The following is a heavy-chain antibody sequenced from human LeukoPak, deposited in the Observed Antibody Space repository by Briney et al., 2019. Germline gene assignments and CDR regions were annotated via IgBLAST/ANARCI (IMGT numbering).Heavy chain of an antibody. CDR2: IKSKTDGGTI. V-gene: IGHV3-15*01. J-gene: IGHJ4*02. CDR1: GLTFSNAW. D-gene: IGHD1-26*01. Sequence: PGGSLRLYCAASGLTFSNAWMSWVRQAPGKGLEWVGRIKSKTDGGTIEYAAPVKGRFTISRDDAKNTLFLQINSLKTEDTAVYYCITIGGSSWRCYWGQGTLVTVSS. CDR3: ITIGGSSWRCY.